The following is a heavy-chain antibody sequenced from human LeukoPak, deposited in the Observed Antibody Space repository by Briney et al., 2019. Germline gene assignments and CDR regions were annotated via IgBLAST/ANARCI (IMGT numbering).Heavy chain of an antibody. Sequence: SETLSLTCTVSSDSISSYYWSWIRQPPGKGLEWIGYIHYSGSTTYNPSLKGRVTISIDTSKNPFSPELSSVTAADTAEYYCARDRFLDYWGQGTLVTVSS. J-gene: IGHJ4*02. D-gene: IGHD3-3*01. CDR2: IHYSGST. V-gene: IGHV4-59*01. CDR1: SDSISSYY. CDR3: ARDRFLDY.